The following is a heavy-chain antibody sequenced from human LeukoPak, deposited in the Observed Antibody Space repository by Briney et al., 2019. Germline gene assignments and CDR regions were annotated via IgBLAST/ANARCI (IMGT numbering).Heavy chain of an antibody. CDR3: ARDGGGWVIDY. J-gene: IGHJ4*02. CDR1: GFSFSSYD. Sequence: PGGSLRLSCAASGFSFSSYDMHWVRQAPGKGLEWVSYIGGVSSTMYYADSVKGRFTISRDNAKNSLYLEVNDLRAEDTAVYYCARDGGGWVIDYWGQGTLVTVSS. D-gene: IGHD6-19*01. CDR2: IGGVSSTM. V-gene: IGHV3-48*04.